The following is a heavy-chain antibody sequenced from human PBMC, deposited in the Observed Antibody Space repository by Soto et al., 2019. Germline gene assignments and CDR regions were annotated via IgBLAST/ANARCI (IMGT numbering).Heavy chain of an antibody. J-gene: IGHJ3*02. CDR3: ARVFPGGDCYSFNSCNDCDI. CDR1: GYTFTSYG. Sequence: GASVKVSCKASGYTFTSYGISWVRQAPGQGLEWMGWISAYNGNTNYAQKLQGRVTMTTDTSTSTAYMELRSLRSDDTAVYYCARVFPGGDCYSFNSCNDCDICGQETMVTVSS. D-gene: IGHD2-21*01. V-gene: IGHV1-18*01. CDR2: ISAYNGNT.